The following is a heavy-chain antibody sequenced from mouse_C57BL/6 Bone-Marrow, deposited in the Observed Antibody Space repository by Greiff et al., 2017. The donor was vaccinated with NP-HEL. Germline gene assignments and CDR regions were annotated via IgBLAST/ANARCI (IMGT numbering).Heavy chain of an antibody. Sequence: VQLQQSGPELVKPGASVKISCKASGYTFTDYYMNWVKQSHGKSLEWIGAINPNNGGTSYNQKFKGKATLTVDKSSSTAYMELRSLTSEDSAVYYCASPFTTGFAYWGQGTLVTVSA. V-gene: IGHV1-26*01. D-gene: IGHD1-1*01. J-gene: IGHJ3*01. CDR2: INPNNGGT. CDR1: GYTFTDYY. CDR3: ASPFTTGFAY.